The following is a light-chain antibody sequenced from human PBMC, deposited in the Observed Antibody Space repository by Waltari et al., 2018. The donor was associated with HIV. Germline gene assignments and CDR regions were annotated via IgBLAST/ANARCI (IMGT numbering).Light chain of an antibody. CDR3: ATWDDGLNGPV. J-gene: IGLJ3*02. CDR1: SPNIGSNY. Sequence: QSVLTQPPSASGTPGQRVSISCSGSSPNIGSNYVYWYQQFPGTPPKLLISRNDQRPSGVADRFSGSKSGTSASLAISGLRTEDEASYYCATWDDGLNGPVFGGGTTLTVL. CDR2: RND. V-gene: IGLV1-47*01.